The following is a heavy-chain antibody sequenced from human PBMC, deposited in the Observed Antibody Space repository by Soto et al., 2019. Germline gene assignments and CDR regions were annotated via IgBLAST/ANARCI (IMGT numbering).Heavy chain of an antibody. CDR2: ISDRSSNT. V-gene: IGHV3-48*02. J-gene: IGHJ6*02. D-gene: IGHD3-22*01. Sequence: GGSLRLSCAAFGFKISSSSMNWVRQAPGPGLGWVAYISDRSSNTLYADSVKGRFTVSRDPAKNSLYLQMSGLRDDDRAVYYCARHCYDSSGYDGMDVWGQGTTVTVSS. CDR1: GFKISSSS. CDR3: ARHCYDSSGYDGMDV.